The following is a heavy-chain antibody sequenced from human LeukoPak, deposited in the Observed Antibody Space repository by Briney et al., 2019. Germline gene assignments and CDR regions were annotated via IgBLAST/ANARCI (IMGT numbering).Heavy chain of an antibody. D-gene: IGHD4-17*01. CDR1: GFTFSSYS. CDR3: ARSTPSYGDYDVTFGNWFDP. J-gene: IGHJ5*02. CDR2: ISSSSSYI. V-gene: IGHV3-21*01. Sequence: AGGSLRLSCAASGFTFSSYSMNWVRQAPGKGLEWVSSISSSSSYIYYADSVKGRFTISRDNAKNSLYLQMNSLRAEDTAVYYCARSTPSYGDYDVTFGNWFDPWGQGTLVTVSS.